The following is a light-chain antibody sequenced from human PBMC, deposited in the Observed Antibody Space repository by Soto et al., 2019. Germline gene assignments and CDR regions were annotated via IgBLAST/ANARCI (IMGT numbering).Light chain of an antibody. J-gene: IGLJ2*01. CDR3: SSYTTSSPPVL. CDR2: EVS. CDR1: SSDIGGYNY. Sequence: QSALTQPASVSGSPGQSITISCTGTSSDIGGYNYVSWYQQHPGKAPKLMIYEVSNRPSGVSNRFSGSKSGNTASLTISGLQADDEADYYCSSYTTSSPPVLFGGGTKLTVL. V-gene: IGLV2-14*01.